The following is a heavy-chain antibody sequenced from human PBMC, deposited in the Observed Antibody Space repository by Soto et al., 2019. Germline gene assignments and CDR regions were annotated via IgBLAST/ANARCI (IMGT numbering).Heavy chain of an antibody. CDR2: ISAYNGNT. CDR3: ASMSPPYYYDTGYFDY. D-gene: IGHD3-22*01. J-gene: IGHJ4*02. Sequence: GASVKVSCKASGYTFTSYGISWVRQAPGQGLEWMGWISAYNGNTNYAQKLQGRVTMTTDTSTSTAYMELRSLRSDDTAVYYCASMSPPYYYDTGYFDYWGQGTLVTVSS. CDR1: GYTFTSYG. V-gene: IGHV1-18*01.